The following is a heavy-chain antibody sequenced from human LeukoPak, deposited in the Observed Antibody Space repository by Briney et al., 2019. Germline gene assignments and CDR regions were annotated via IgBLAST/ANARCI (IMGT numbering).Heavy chain of an antibody. D-gene: IGHD3-22*01. Sequence: SETLSLTCTVSGGSISSYYWSWIRQPPGKGLEWIGSIYYSGSTYYNPSLKSRVTISVDTSKNQFSLKLSSVTAADTAVYYCARDRSGYYYGYYYYGMDVWGQGTTVTVSS. CDR2: IYYSGST. J-gene: IGHJ6*02. V-gene: IGHV4-39*07. CDR3: ARDRSGYYYGYYYYGMDV. CDR1: GGSISSYY.